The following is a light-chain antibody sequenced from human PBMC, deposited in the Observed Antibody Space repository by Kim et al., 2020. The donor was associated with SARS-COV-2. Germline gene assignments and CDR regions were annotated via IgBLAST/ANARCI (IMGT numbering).Light chain of an antibody. V-gene: IGKV1-5*01. CDR2: KAS. J-gene: IGKJ2*03. Sequence: DIQMNQSPTTLFACVGDRVSISCRASQTIGNWLAWYQQRPGMAPKLLIYKASSLESWVPSRFTGSVSGTEFTLTINSLQPDDFATSYCHLYNNYPYSFGQGTKLEI. CDR3: HLYNNYPYS. CDR1: QTIGNW.